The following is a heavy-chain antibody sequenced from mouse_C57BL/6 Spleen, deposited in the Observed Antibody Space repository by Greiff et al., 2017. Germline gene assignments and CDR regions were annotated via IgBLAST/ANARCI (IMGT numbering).Heavy chain of an antibody. D-gene: IGHD1-1*01. CDR2: ISSGSSTI. CDR1: GFTFSDYG. Sequence: EVKLMESGGGLVKPGGSLKLSCAASGFTFSDYGMHWVRQAPEKGLEWVAYISSGSSTIYYADTVKGRFTISRDNAKNTLFLQMTSLRSEDTAMYYCARGYYGSSLYYAMDYWGQGTSVTVSS. CDR3: ARGYYGSSLYYAMDY. V-gene: IGHV5-17*01. J-gene: IGHJ4*01.